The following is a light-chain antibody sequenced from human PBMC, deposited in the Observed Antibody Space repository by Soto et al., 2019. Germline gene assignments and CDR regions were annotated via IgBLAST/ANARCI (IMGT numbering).Light chain of an antibody. Sequence: EIVLTQSPGTLSLSPGERVTLSCRASQSVSSDYLAWYQQKPGQAPRLLIYGASNRATGIPDRFSGSGSRTDFTLTISRLEPEDFAVFYCQQYGRSPRTFGQGTKVEIK. CDR2: GAS. V-gene: IGKV3-20*01. J-gene: IGKJ1*01. CDR3: QQYGRSPRT. CDR1: QSVSSDY.